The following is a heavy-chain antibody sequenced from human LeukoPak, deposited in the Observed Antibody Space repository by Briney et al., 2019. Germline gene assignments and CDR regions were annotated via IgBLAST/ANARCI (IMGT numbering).Heavy chain of an antibody. CDR3: ARTSRFWYMDV. D-gene: IGHD3-3*01. V-gene: IGHV4-39*07. J-gene: IGHJ6*03. Sequence: PSETLSLTCTVSGGSISSSSYYWGWIRQPPGKGLEWIGSIYYSGSTYYNPSLKSRVTISVDTSKNQFSLKLSSVTAADTAVYYCARTSRFWYMDVWGKGTTVTVSS. CDR2: IYYSGST. CDR1: GGSISSSSYY.